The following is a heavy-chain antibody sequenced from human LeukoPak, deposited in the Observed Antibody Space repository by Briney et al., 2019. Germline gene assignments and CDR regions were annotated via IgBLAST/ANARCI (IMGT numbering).Heavy chain of an antibody. CDR2: IIHICGTA. CDR3: ARGEESCGGDCYLDAFDI. D-gene: IGHD2-21*02. V-gene: IGHV1-69*05. CDR1: GGTFSSYA. J-gene: IGHJ3*02. Sequence: GASVKVSCEASGGTFSSYAISWVRQAPGQGLEWMGRIIHICGTANYAQKFQGRVTITTDESTSTAYMELSSLRSEDTAVYYCARGEESCGGDCYLDAFDIWGQGTMVTVSS.